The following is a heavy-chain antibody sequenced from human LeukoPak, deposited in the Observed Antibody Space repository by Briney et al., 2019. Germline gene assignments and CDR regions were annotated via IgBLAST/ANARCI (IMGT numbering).Heavy chain of an antibody. CDR1: GFTVSSNY. Sequence: GGSLRLSCAASGFTVSSNYMSWVRQAPGKGLEWVSAISGSGGSTYYADSVKGRFTISRDNSKNTLYLQMNSLRAEDTAVYYCAKDAFTFGGVRDPDYWGQGTLVTVSS. D-gene: IGHD3-16*01. CDR3: AKDAFTFGGVRDPDY. CDR2: ISGSGGST. J-gene: IGHJ4*02. V-gene: IGHV3-23*01.